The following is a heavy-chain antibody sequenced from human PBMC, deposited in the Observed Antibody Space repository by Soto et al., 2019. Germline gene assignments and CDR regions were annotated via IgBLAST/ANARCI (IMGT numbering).Heavy chain of an antibody. Sequence: SETLSLTCTVSGGSIGIANYYWSWIRQHPGKGLEWIGYIYYTGSTYYNPSLKSRVTLSIDTSKNQFSLRLNSVAAADTAVYYCARDKNYGGRGWFDPWGQGSLVTVSS. CDR3: ARDKNYGGRGWFDP. CDR1: GGSIGIANYY. J-gene: IGHJ5*02. V-gene: IGHV4-31*03. D-gene: IGHD4-17*01. CDR2: IYYTGST.